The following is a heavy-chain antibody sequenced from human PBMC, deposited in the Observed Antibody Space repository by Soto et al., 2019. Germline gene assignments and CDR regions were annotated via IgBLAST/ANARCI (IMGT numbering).Heavy chain of an antibody. CDR2: ISSSSTYI. D-gene: IGHD6-13*01. CDR3: ARVRVTAAADYFDC. V-gene: IGHV3-21*01. J-gene: IGHJ4*02. Sequence: GGSLILSCAASGFTFSSYTMNWVRQAPGKGLEWVSSISSSSTYIYSADSVKGRFTISRDNAKNSLYLQMNSLRAEDTAVYYCARVRVTAAADYFDCWGQGTLVTVSS. CDR1: GFTFSSYT.